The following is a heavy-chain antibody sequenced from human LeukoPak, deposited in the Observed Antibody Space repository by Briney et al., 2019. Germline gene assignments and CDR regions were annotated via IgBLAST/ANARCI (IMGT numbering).Heavy chain of an antibody. CDR2: INHSGST. CDR1: GFTFSSYA. CDR3: ARHVRFGESNRRFDP. J-gene: IGHJ5*02. D-gene: IGHD3-10*01. V-gene: IGHV4-34*01. Sequence: GSLRVSCAASGFTFSSYAMSWIRQPPGKGLEWIGEINHSGSTNYNPSLKSRVTISVDTSKNQFSLKLSSVTAADTAVYYCARHVRFGESNRRFDPWGQGTLVTVSS.